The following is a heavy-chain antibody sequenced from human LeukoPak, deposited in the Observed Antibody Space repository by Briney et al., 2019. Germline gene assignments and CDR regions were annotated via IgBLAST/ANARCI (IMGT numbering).Heavy chain of an antibody. CDR1: GFTFSSYG. D-gene: IGHD4-17*01. J-gene: IGHJ4*02. CDR2: ISYDGSNK. CDR3: AKSGDPFDY. Sequence: PGGSLRHSCAASGFTFSSYGMHWVRQAPGKGLEWVAVISYDGSNKYYADSVKGRFTISRDNSKNTLYLQMNSLRAEDTAVYYCAKSGDPFDYWGQGTLVTVSS. V-gene: IGHV3-30*18.